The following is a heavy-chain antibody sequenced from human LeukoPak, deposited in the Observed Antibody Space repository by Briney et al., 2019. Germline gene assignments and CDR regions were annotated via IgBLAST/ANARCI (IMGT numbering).Heavy chain of an antibody. Sequence: GESLKISCKGSGYTFTSYWIGWVRRMPGKGLDGMGIIYPGDSDTRYSPSFQGQVTISADKSISTAYLQWSSLKASDTAMYYCARPHSGYYGMVDYWGQGTLVTVSS. CDR1: GYTFTSYW. V-gene: IGHV5-51*01. D-gene: IGHD3-22*01. J-gene: IGHJ4*02. CDR2: IYPGDSDT. CDR3: ARPHSGYYGMVDY.